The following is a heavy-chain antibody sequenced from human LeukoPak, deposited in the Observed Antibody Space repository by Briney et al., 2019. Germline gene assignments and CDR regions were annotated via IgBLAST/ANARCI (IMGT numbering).Heavy chain of an antibody. CDR2: ISGYGGDT. D-gene: IGHD6-19*01. J-gene: IGHJ3*02. V-gene: IGHV3-23*01. CDR1: GFTFSNYA. CDR3: AKVASNSGKGGAFDI. Sequence: GGSLRLSCAASGFTFSNYAMSWVRQAPGKGLEWVSSISGYGGDTYYTDSVKGRFTISRDNSKNTLYLQMNSLRAENTAIYYCAKVASNSGKGGAFDIWGQGTMVTVSS.